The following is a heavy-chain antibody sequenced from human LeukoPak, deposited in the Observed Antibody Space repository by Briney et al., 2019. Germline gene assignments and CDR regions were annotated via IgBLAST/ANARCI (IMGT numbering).Heavy chain of an antibody. CDR2: IYTSGST. D-gene: IGHD5-24*01. CDR1: GGSISSGSYY. Sequence: SQTLSLTCTVSGGSISSGSYYWSWIRQPAGKGLEWIGRIYTSGSTNYNPSLKSRVTISVDTSKNQFSPKLSSVTAADTAVYYCARAGMATVEFDYWGQGTLVTVSS. CDR3: ARAGMATVEFDY. J-gene: IGHJ4*02. V-gene: IGHV4-61*02.